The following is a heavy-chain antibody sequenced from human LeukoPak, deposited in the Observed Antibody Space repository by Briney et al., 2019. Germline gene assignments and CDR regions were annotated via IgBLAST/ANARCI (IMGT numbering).Heavy chain of an antibody. CDR3: ARRGYCSSTSCPNDAFDI. CDR1: GFTFSDYY. Sequence: GGSPRLSCAASGFTFSDYYMSWIRQAPGKGLEWVSYISSSGSTIYYADSVKGRFTISRDNAKNSLYLQMNSLRAEDTAVYYCARRGYCSSTSCPNDAFDIWGQGTMVTVSS. J-gene: IGHJ3*02. V-gene: IGHV3-11*04. D-gene: IGHD2-2*01. CDR2: ISSSGSTI.